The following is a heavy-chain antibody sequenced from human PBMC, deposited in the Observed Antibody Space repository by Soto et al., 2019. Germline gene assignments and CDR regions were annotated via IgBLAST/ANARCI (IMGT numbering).Heavy chain of an antibody. Sequence: EVQLVESGGGLVKPGGSLRLSCAASGFSFSNAWMNWVRQAPGKGLEWVGRIKRKIDGEATDYAGPVKGRFTVFRDDSKSALYLQKNSLKGDDPAVYYCTTGSVEGVWGQGTTVTVS. CDR1: GFSFSNAW. CDR3: TTGSVEGV. D-gene: IGHD2-15*01. CDR2: IKRKIDGEAT. J-gene: IGHJ6*02. V-gene: IGHV3-15*07.